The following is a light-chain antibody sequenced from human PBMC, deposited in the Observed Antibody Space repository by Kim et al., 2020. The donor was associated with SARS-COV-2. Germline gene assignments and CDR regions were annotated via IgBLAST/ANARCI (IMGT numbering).Light chain of an antibody. J-gene: IGLJ3*02. CDR2: VNSDGSH. CDR1: SGHSSYA. CDR3: QTWGSGIRV. Sequence: PPKLPCTVSSGHSSYAIAWHQQQPEEGPRYLMKVNSDGSHSKGDGIPDRFSGSSSGAERYLTISSLQSEDEADYYCQTWGSGIRVFGGGTKVTVL. V-gene: IGLV4-69*01.